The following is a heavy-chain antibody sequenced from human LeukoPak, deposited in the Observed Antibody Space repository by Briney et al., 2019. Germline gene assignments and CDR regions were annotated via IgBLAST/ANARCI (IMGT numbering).Heavy chain of an antibody. CDR2: IYHSGST. D-gene: IGHD6-13*01. J-gene: IGHJ5*02. CDR3: ARVPRIEAGATGDWFDP. V-gene: IGHV4-39*07. CDR1: GGSISSSSYY. Sequence: PSETLSLTCTVSGGSISSSSYYWGWIRQPPGKGLEWIGEIYHSGSTNYNPSLKSRVTISVDKSKNQFSLKLSSVTAADTAVYYCARVPRIEAGATGDWFDPWGQGTVVTVSS.